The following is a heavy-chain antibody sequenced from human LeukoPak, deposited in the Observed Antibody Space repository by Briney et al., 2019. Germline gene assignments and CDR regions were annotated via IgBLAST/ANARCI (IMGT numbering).Heavy chain of an antibody. CDR2: IGTYVSRD. J-gene: IGHJ3*01. Sequence: PARSLRLSCAASGFCFSSHGMHWVRHPPNNGLGWEGVIGTYVSRDSYADSVRGRLTISRDNAKNMLFLEVPSLRVEDSALYFWARDDSLPDNGLDAWGQGTMVTVSS. V-gene: IGHV3-33*01. D-gene: IGHD2-8*01. CDR3: ARDDSLPDNGLDA. CDR1: GFCFSSHG.